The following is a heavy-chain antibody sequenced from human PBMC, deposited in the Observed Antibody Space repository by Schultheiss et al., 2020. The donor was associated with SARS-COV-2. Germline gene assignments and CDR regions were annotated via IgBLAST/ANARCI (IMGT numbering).Heavy chain of an antibody. V-gene: IGHV3-21*04. CDR2: ISSSSSYI. CDR1: GFTFSSYA. CDR3: AREATVVTYYYYGMDV. J-gene: IGHJ6*02. D-gene: IGHD4-23*01. Sequence: GGSLRLSCAASGFTFSSYAMSWVRQAPGKGLEWVSSISSSSSYIYYADSVKGLFTISRDNSKNTLYLQMNSLRAEDTAVYYCAREATVVTYYYYGMDVWGQGTTVTVSS.